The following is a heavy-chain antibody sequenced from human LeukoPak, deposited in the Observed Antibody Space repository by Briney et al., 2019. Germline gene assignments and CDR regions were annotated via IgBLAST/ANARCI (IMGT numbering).Heavy chain of an antibody. D-gene: IGHD6-19*01. J-gene: IGHJ4*02. CDR1: GYTFTGYY. Sequence: GASVKVSCKASGYTFTGYYMHWVRQAPGQGLEWMGIINPSGGSTSYAQKFQGRVTMTRDTSTSTVYMELSSLRSEDTAVYYCAIVYSNGRTYFDYWGQGTLVTVSS. CDR3: AIVYSNGRTYFDY. CDR2: INPSGGST. V-gene: IGHV1-46*01.